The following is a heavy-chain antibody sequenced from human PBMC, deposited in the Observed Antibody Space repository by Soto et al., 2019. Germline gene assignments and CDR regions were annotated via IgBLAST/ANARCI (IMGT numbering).Heavy chain of an antibody. J-gene: IGHJ4*02. CDR1: GFTFSAYA. CDR3: ARQDYSTTWYLNY. Sequence: EVQLLESGGGVVQPGGSLRLSCAASGFTFSAYAMTWVRQAPGKGLEWVSVISGSAGATYYADSVKGRFTISRVNSKNTLYLQMNSLRAEDTAVYYCARQDYSTTWYLNYWGQGTLVTVSS. V-gene: IGHV3-23*01. D-gene: IGHD6-13*01. CDR2: ISGSAGAT.